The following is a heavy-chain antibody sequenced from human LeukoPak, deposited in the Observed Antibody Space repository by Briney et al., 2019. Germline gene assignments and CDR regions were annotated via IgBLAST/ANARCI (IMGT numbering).Heavy chain of an antibody. D-gene: IGHD3-9*01. CDR1: GFTFSSYA. J-gene: IGHJ6*02. CDR2: ISYDGSNK. CDR3: ARDGSPWMLTGYFRGYYYGMDV. V-gene: IGHV3-30-3*01. Sequence: GGSLGLSCAASGFTFSSYAMSWVRQAPGKGLEWVAVISYDGSNKYYADSVKGRFTISRDNSKNTLYLQMNSLRAEDTAVYYCARDGSPWMLTGYFRGYYYGMDVWGQGTTVTVSS.